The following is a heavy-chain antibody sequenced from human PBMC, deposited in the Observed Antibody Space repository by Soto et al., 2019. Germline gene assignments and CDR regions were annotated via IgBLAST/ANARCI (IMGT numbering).Heavy chain of an antibody. V-gene: IGHV4-39*01. CDR1: GGSISSTDYY. J-gene: IGHJ4*02. CDR3: AKQIGSTMAYFDY. Sequence: QLQLQESGPGLVKPSETLSLTCTVSGGSISSTDYYWGWIRQPPGKGLEWIGTISHSGTTYYNPSLKSRVTISVDTSKNQFSLKVTSVTAADTAVYYCAKQIGSTMAYFDYCGQGTLVTVSS. CDR2: ISHSGTT. D-gene: IGHD5-12*01.